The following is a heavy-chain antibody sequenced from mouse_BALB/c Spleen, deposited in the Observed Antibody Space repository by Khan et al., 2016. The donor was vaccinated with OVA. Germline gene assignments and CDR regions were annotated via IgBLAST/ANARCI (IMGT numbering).Heavy chain of an antibody. Sequence: EVELVESGGGLVKPGGSLKLSCAASGFTFYNYAMSWVRQTPEKRLEWVATVSSGGSFTYYPDSVKGRFNISRDHAKNTLYLQMNSLRSDDTAIYYCARQGGIYDGPFDYWGQGTTLTVSS. J-gene: IGHJ2*01. CDR1: GFTFYNYA. V-gene: IGHV5-9-3*01. CDR3: ARQGGIYDGPFDY. CDR2: VSSGGSFT. D-gene: IGHD2-3*01.